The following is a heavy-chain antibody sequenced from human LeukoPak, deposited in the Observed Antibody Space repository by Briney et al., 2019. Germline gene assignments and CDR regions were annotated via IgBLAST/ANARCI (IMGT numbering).Heavy chain of an antibody. D-gene: IGHD1-26*01. Sequence: GGSLRLSCAASGFTFSSYAMHWVREAPGKGLEWGAVISYDGSNKYYADSVKGRFTISRDNSKNTLYLQMNSLRAEDTAVYYCAKGRAKRSYRDEFDHWGQGTLVTVSS. CDR1: GFTFSSYA. V-gene: IGHV3-30*04. CDR2: ISYDGSNK. CDR3: AKGRAKRSYRDEFDH. J-gene: IGHJ4*02.